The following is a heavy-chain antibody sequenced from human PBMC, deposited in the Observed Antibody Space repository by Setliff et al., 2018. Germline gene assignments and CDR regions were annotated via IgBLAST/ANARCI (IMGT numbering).Heavy chain of an antibody. D-gene: IGHD5-12*01. CDR1: GYTFTGYY. CDR2: MNPKSGGT. V-gene: IGHV1-2*02. J-gene: IGHJ4*02. Sequence: ASVKVSCKASGYTFTGYYIHWVRQAPGQGLEWLGWMNPKSGGTDYAQKFQGRVTMTRDTSISTAYMELSRLRSDDTAVYYCARDSRNSDYASGGIGGDYWGQGTLVTVSS. CDR3: ARDSRNSDYASGGIGGDY.